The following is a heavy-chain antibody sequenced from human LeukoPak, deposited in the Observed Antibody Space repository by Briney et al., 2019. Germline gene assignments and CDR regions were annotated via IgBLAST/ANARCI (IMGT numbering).Heavy chain of an antibody. CDR1: GYSISSGYY. Sequence: KPSETLSLTCAVSGYSISSGYYWGWIRQPPGKGLEWIGRLYHSGSTYYNPSLKSRVTISVDTSKNQFSLKLSSVTAADTAVYYCARVTGRAVAVRSIIYFDYWGQGTLVTVSS. J-gene: IGHJ4*02. CDR3: ARVTGRAVAVRSIIYFDY. D-gene: IGHD6-19*01. V-gene: IGHV4-38-2*01. CDR2: LYHSGST.